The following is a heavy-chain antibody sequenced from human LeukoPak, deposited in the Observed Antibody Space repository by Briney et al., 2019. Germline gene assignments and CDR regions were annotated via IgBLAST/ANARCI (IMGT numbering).Heavy chain of an antibody. Sequence: SETLSLTCTVSGGSISSYYWSWIRQPPGKGLEWIGYIYTSGSTNYNPSLKSRVTISVDTSKNQFSLKLSSVTAADTAVYYCARLGPHPADYYYYYYMDVWGKGTTVTVSS. CDR3: ARLGPHPADYYYYYYMDV. CDR1: GGSISSYY. D-gene: IGHD7-27*01. J-gene: IGHJ6*03. CDR2: IYTSGST. V-gene: IGHV4-4*09.